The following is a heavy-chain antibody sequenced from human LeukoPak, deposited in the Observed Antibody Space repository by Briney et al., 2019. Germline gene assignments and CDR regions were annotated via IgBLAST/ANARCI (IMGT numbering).Heavy chain of an antibody. CDR3: ARGGYYYGSGDWFDP. Sequence: SETLSLTCAVSGGSISSGGYSWSWIRQPPGKGLEWIGYIYHSGSTYYNPSLKSRVTISVDRSKNQFSLELSSVTAADTAVYYCARGGYYYGSGDWFDPWGQGTLVTVSS. CDR1: GGSISSGGYS. CDR2: IYHSGST. V-gene: IGHV4-30-2*01. D-gene: IGHD3-10*01. J-gene: IGHJ5*02.